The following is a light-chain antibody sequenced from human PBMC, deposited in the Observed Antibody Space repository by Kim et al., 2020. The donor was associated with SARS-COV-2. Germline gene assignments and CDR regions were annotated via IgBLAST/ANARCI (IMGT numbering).Light chain of an antibody. Sequence: SPGERATRSCRASQSGSSSYLAWYKQKPGQAPRLLIYGASSRATGIPDRFSGSGSGTDFTLTISRLEPEDFAVYYCQQYGSSPRTFGQGTKVDIK. V-gene: IGKV3-20*01. CDR1: QSGSSSY. J-gene: IGKJ1*01. CDR2: GAS. CDR3: QQYGSSPRT.